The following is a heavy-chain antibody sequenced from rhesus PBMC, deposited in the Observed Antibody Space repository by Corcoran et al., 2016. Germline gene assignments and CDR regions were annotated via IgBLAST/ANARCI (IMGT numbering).Heavy chain of an antibody. CDR2: IRSKSKGGTT. Sequence: EVQLVESGGGLVQPGGSLRLSCAASGFTFSSYGMSWVRQAPGKGLEWVGFIRSKSKGGTTEYAATVKGRFTISRDDSKSIASLQLNSLKTEDTAVYYCVRDRLNNGLDSWGRGVVVTVSS. CDR1: GFTFSSYG. CDR3: VRDRLNNGLDS. J-gene: IGHJ6*01. V-gene: IGHV3S22*01.